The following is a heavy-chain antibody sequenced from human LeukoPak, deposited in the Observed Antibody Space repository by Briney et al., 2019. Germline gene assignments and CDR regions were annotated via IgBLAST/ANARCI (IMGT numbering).Heavy chain of an antibody. V-gene: IGHV3-33*01. CDR1: GFTFSSYG. CDR2: IWYDGSNK. D-gene: IGHD1-26*01. CDR3: ASVRGSSSSYYFDY. Sequence: GRSLRLSCAASGFTFSSYGMQWVRRAPGKGLEWVAIIWYDGSNKYYADSVKGRFTISRDNSRKTLYLQMNSLRAEDTAVYYCASVRGSSSSYYFDYWGQGALVTVSS. J-gene: IGHJ4*02.